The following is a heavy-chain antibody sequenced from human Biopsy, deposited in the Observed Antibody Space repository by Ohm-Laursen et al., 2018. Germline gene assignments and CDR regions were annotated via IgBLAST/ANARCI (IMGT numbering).Heavy chain of an antibody. Sequence: SVKVSCKTPEGTFSNYGVNWVRQAPGQGLEWLGGNIPILGTGNYAQKFQDRVTVAADTSTSTATMELRSLRSDDTAVNYCATKLTGYFHRWGQGTLVIVSS. D-gene: IGHD3-9*01. J-gene: IGHJ1*01. V-gene: IGHV1-69*06. CDR1: EGTFSNYG. CDR3: ATKLTGYFHR. CDR2: NIPILGTG.